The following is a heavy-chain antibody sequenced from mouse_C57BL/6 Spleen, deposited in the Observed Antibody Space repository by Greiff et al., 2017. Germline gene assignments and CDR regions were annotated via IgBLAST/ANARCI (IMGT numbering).Heavy chain of an antibody. D-gene: IGHD1-1*01. J-gene: IGHJ3*01. CDR1: GYAFSSYW. V-gene: IGHV1-80*01. CDR3: ASLYYYGSSFAY. Sequence: VMLVESGAELVKPGASVKISCKASGYAFSSYWMNWVKQRPGQGLEWIGQIYPGDGDTNYNGKFKGKATLTADKSSSTAYMQLSSLTSEDSAVYFCASLYYYGSSFAYWGQGTLVTVSA. CDR2: IYPGDGDT.